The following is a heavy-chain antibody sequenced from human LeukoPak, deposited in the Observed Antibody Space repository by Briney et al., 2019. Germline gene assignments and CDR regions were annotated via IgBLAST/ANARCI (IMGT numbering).Heavy chain of an antibody. CDR1: GGSFSGYY. CDR3: ARMAGSSGL. CDR2: INHSGST. D-gene: IGHD3-22*01. V-gene: IGHV4-34*01. J-gene: IGHJ4*02. Sequence: SETLSLTCAVYGGSFSGYYWSWIRQPPGKGPEWIGEINHSGSTNYNSSLKSRVTISVDTSKNQFSLKLSSVTAADTAVYYCARMAGSSGLWGQGTLVTVSS.